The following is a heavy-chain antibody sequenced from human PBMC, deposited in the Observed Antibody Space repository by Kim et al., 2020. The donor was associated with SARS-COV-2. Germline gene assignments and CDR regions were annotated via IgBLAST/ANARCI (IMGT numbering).Heavy chain of an antibody. CDR3: ARGPSVPAARVDY. Sequence: ASVKVSCKASGYTFTDYYMHWVRQAPGQGLAWMGWINPNTGDTNFPQQFQGRVTMTTDTSMSAAYMELSSLTSDDTVVYYCARGPSVPAARVDYWGQGTLVTVSS. J-gene: IGHJ4*02. CDR1: GYTFTDYY. D-gene: IGHD2-2*01. CDR2: INPNTGDT. V-gene: IGHV1-2*02.